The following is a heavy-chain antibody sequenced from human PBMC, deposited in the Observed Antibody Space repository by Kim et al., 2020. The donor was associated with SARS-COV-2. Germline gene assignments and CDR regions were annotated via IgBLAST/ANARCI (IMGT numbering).Heavy chain of an antibody. CDR2: IWYDGSNK. V-gene: IGHV3-33*06. D-gene: IGHD6-13*01. Sequence: GGSLRLSCAASGFTFSSYGMHWVRQAPGKGLEWVAVIWYDGSNKYYADSVKGRFTISRDNSKNTLYLQMNSLRAEDTAVYYCAKDLGTAAAQTPYYYYYYGMDVWGQGTTVTVSS. CDR1: GFTFSSYG. J-gene: IGHJ6*02. CDR3: AKDLGTAAAQTPYYYYYYGMDV.